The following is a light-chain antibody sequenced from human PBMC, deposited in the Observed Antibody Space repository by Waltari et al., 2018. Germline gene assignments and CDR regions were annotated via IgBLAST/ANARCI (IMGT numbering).Light chain of an antibody. CDR2: ANY. V-gene: IGLV1-44*01. CDR3: AAWDDSLIGRV. J-gene: IGLJ3*02. Sequence: QSVLTQSPSTSGTPGQTVTISCSGSSSNIGTNTVTWYQQFPGTAPKVLVFANYHRPSGVPNRFSASKSGTSASLVISGLQSEDEGDYFCAAWDDSLIGRVFGGGTTLTVL. CDR1: SSNIGTNT.